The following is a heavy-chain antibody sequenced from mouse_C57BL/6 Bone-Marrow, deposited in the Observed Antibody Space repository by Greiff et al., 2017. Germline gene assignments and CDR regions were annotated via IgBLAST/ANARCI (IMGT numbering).Heavy chain of an antibody. CDR1: GFNIKDDY. CDR2: IDPENGDT. CDR3: TTGEPPFAY. J-gene: IGHJ3*01. V-gene: IGHV14-4*01. Sequence: EVQLQQSGAELVRPGASVKLSCTASGFNIKDDYMHWVKQRPEQGLEWIGWIDPENGDTEYASKFQGKATITADTSSNTAYLQLSSLTSEDTAVYYCTTGEPPFAYWGQGTLVTVSA.